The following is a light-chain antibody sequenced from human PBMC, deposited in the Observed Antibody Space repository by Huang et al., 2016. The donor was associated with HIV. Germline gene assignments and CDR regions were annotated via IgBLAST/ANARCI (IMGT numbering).Light chain of an antibody. CDR2: DAS. Sequence: EIVLTQFPGTLSLSPGETATLSCGASQSVSSNSLAWYQQKPGLAPRLLIYDASSRASGIPGRFSGSGSGTDFTLTISRLEPEDFAVYHCQQYGSSPWTFGQGSKVEMK. CDR3: QQYGSSPWT. CDR1: QSVSSNS. V-gene: IGKV3D-20*01. J-gene: IGKJ1*01.